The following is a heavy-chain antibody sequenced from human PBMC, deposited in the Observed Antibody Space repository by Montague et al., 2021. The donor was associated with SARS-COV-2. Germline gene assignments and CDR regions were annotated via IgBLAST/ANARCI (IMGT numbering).Heavy chain of an antibody. CDR1: GGSISSGDYY. CDR2: IDWDDDX. D-gene: IGHD3-10*01. CDR3: ARMPVLLWFGELGYYGMDV. Sequence: TLSLTRTVSGGSISSGDYYWSWIRQPPGKALEWLALIDWDDDXYYSTSLKTRLTISKDTSKNQVVLTMTNMDPVDTATYYCARMPVLLWFGELGYYGMDVWGQGTTVTVSS. J-gene: IGHJ6*02. V-gene: IGHV2-70*18.